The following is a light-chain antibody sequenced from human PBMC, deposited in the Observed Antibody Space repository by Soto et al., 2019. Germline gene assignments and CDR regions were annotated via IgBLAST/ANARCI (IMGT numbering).Light chain of an antibody. V-gene: IGLV1-47*02. CDR3: AAWDDSPSGVV. Sequence: QSVLTQSPSASGTPGQRVTISCSGSSSNIGRNSVYWYQQLPGTAPKLLIYSNHQRPSGVPDRFSGSKSGTSASLAISGLRSEDEANYYCAAWDDSPSGVVFGGGTKLTVL. CDR2: SNH. CDR1: SSNIGRNS. J-gene: IGLJ2*01.